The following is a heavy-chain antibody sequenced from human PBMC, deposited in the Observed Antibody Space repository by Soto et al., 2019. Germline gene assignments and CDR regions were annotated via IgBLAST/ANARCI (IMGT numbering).Heavy chain of an antibody. CDR3: ARQGNWNDLPNWFDP. Sequence: GESLKISCKGSGYSFTSYRIGWVRQMPGKGLEWMGIIYPGDSDTRYSPSFQGQVTISADKSISTAYPQWSSLKASDTAMYYCARQGNWNDLPNWFDPWGQGTLVTVSS. V-gene: IGHV5-51*01. J-gene: IGHJ5*02. CDR2: IYPGDSDT. CDR1: GYSFTSYR. D-gene: IGHD1-1*01.